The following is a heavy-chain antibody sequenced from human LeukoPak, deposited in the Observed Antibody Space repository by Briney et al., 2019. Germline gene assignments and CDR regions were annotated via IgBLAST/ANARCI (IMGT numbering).Heavy chain of an antibody. V-gene: IGHV3-23*01. CDR3: AQVGGWGTMVTSPNY. Sequence: PGGSLRLSRAASGFTLSSYTMSWVRQAPGKGPEWVSAISGSGSSTVYADSVKGRFAISRDNSKNTLWMQMNSLRVEDTAVYYCAQVGGWGTMVTSPNYWGQGTVVTVSS. D-gene: IGHD4-17*01. J-gene: IGHJ4*02. CDR2: ISGSGSST. CDR1: GFTLSSYT.